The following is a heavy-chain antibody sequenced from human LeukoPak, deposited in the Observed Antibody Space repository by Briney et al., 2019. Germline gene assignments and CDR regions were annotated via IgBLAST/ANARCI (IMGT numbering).Heavy chain of an antibody. Sequence: GGSLRLSCAASGFTFTDYWMHWVRQAPGQGLVWVSIINTDTRGTYYADSVKGRFTISRDNAKNTLSLQMNSLRAEDTAVYYCARAGAYRFDYWGQGTLVTVSS. V-gene: IGHV3-74*01. CDR1: GFTFTDYW. D-gene: IGHD3-16*01. CDR3: ARAGAYRFDY. J-gene: IGHJ4*02. CDR2: INTDTRGT.